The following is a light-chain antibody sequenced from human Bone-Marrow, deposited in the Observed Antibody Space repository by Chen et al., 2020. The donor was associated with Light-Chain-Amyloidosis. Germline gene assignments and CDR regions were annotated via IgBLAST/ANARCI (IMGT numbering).Light chain of an antibody. V-gene: IGLV3-25*03. Sequence: SYELTQHPSVPVSPGQTARITCSGDDLPTKYAYWYQQKPGQAPVLVIHRDTERPSGISERFSGSSSGTTATLTISGVQAEDEADYHCQSADSSGTYEVIFGGGTKLTVL. CDR3: QSADSSGTYEVI. CDR1: DLPTKY. CDR2: RDT. J-gene: IGLJ2*01.